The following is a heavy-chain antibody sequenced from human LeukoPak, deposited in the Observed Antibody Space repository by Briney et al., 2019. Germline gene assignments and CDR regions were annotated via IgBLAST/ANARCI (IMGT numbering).Heavy chain of an antibody. Sequence: PGGSLRLSCAASGFTFSSYSMNWVRQAPGKGLEWVSSISSSSSYIYYADSVKGRFTISRDNAKISLYLQMNSLRAEDTAVYYCARGLVRNDANWGQGTLVTVSS. CDR2: ISSSSSYI. CDR3: ARGLVRNDAN. V-gene: IGHV3-21*01. J-gene: IGHJ4*02. CDR1: GFTFSSYS. D-gene: IGHD1-1*01.